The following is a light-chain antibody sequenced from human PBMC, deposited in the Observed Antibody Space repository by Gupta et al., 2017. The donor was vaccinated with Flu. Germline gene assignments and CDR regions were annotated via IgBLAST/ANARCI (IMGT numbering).Light chain of an antibody. CDR1: STNIGAGYG. CDR2: ANK. J-gene: IGLJ3*02. V-gene: IGLV1-40*01. Sequence: QSVLTQPPSVSGAPGQTVTISCTGSSTNIGAGYGVCWYKQLPGTAPKRLIYANKNRPSGVPDRFSGSKSDSSASLAITGLQAEDEADYYCHSYDTSLSGSGVFGGGTKLTVL. CDR3: HSYDTSLSGSGV.